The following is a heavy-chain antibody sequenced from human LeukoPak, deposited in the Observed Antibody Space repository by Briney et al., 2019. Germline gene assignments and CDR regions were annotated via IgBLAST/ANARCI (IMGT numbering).Heavy chain of an antibody. J-gene: IGHJ4*02. Sequence: PGGSLRLSCAASGFILDDYAMHWVRQAPGKGLEWVSSISWNSGSIGYADSVKGRFTISRDNAQNSLSLQMNSLRAEDTALYYCATDKNNWNYFDYWGQGTLVSVSS. CDR2: ISWNSGSI. D-gene: IGHD1-20*01. CDR3: ATDKNNWNYFDY. CDR1: GFILDDYA. V-gene: IGHV3-9*01.